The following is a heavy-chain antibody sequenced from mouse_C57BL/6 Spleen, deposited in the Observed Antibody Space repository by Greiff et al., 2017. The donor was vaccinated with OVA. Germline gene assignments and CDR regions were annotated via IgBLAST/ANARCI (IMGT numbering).Heavy chain of an antibody. Sequence: QVQLQQSGPELVKPGASVKISCKASGYAFSSSWMNWVKQRPGKGLEWIGRIYPGDGDTNYNGKFKGKATLTADKSSSTAYMQLSSLTSEDSAVYFCARTPHYYGSSYPFDYWGQGTTLTVSS. CDR3: ARTPHYYGSSYPFDY. V-gene: IGHV1-82*01. CDR2: IYPGDGDT. J-gene: IGHJ2*01. CDR1: GYAFSSSW. D-gene: IGHD1-1*01.